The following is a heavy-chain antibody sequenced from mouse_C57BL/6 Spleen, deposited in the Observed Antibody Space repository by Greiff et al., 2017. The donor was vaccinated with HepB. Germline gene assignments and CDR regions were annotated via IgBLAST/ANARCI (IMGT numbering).Heavy chain of an antibody. J-gene: IGHJ2*01. Sequence: QVQLQQPGAELVKPGASVKLSCKASGYTFTSYWMQWVKQRPGQGLEWIGEIDPSDSYTNYNQKFKGKATLTVDTSSSTAYMQLSSLTSEDSAVYYYARSGSSPYYFDYWGQGTTLTVSS. CDR3: ARSGSSPYYFDY. CDR2: IDPSDSYT. CDR1: GYTFTSYW. V-gene: IGHV1-50*01. D-gene: IGHD1-1*01.